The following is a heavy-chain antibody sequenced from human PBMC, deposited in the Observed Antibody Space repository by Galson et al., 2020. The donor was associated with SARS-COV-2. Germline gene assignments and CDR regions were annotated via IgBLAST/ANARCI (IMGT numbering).Heavy chain of an antibody. D-gene: IGHD3-22*01. CDR1: GFTFSSYG. V-gene: IGHV3-33*01. CDR2: IWSDGSNK. CDR3: ARDSLQYPYYDSSGYLFDY. J-gene: IGHJ4*02. Sequence: GESLKISCAASGFTFSSYGMHWVRQAPGKGLEWVAVIWSDGSNKYYADSVKGRFTISRDNSKNTLYLQMNSLRAEDTAVYYCARDSLQYPYYDSSGYLFDYWGQGTLVTVSS.